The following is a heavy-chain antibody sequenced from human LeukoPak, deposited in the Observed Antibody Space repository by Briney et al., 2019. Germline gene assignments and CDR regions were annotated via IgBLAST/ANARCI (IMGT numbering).Heavy chain of an antibody. J-gene: IGHJ4*02. Sequence: ASVKVSCKASGYTFTGYYMYWVRQAPGQGLEWMGWINPNSGGTNYAQKFQGWVTMTRDTSISTAYMELSRLRSDDTAVYYCASDYYGSGSLDYWGQGTLVTVSS. V-gene: IGHV1-2*04. CDR2: INPNSGGT. D-gene: IGHD3-10*01. CDR3: ASDYYGSGSLDY. CDR1: GYTFTGYY.